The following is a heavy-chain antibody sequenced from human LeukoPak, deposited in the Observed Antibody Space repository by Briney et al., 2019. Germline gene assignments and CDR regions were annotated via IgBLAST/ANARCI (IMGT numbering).Heavy chain of an antibody. CDR2: IRSKANSYAT. D-gene: IGHD3-22*01. Sequence: PGGSLRLSCAASGFTFSGSAMHWVRQASGKGLEWVGRIRSKANSYATAYAASVKGRFTISRDDSKNTAYLQMNSLKTEDTAVYYCTAPFYDSSGYSSGWGQGTLVTVSS. V-gene: IGHV3-73*01. CDR1: GFTFSGSA. J-gene: IGHJ4*02. CDR3: TAPFYDSSGYSSG.